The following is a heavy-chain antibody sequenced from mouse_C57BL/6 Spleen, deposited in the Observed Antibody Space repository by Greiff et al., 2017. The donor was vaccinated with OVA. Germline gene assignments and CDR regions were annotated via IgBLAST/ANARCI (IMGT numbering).Heavy chain of an antibody. V-gene: IGHV1-82*01. CDR3: ARSYYGSSYRFLDV. D-gene: IGHD1-1*01. Sequence: QVQLQQSGPELVKPGASVKISCKASGYAFSSSWMNWVKQRPGKGLEWIGRIYPGDGDTNYNGKFKGKATLTADKSSSTAYMQLSSLTSEDSAVYFCARSYYGSSYRFLDVWGTGTRSPSPQ. CDR1: GYAFSSSW. CDR2: IYPGDGDT. J-gene: IGHJ1*03.